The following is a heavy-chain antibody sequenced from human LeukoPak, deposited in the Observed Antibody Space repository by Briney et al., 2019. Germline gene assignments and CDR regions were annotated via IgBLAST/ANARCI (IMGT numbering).Heavy chain of an antibody. CDR1: GGTFSSHS. V-gene: IGHV1-69*13. CDR2: IIPIFETP. Sequence: SVKVSCKASGGTFSSHSISWVRQAPGQGLEWMGGIIPIFETPHYAQRFQGRVTITANESTTTAYMELSSLRSEDTAVYYCARPLEGNYYDTSGYSNFDHWGQGTLVTVSS. CDR3: ARPLEGNYYDTSGYSNFDH. J-gene: IGHJ4*02. D-gene: IGHD3-22*01.